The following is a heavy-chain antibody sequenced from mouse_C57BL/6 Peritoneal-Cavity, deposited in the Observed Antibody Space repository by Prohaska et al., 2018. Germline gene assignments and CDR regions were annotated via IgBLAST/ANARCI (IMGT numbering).Heavy chain of an antibody. CDR2: IDPDDGET. CDR1: GYNITVSY. J-gene: IGHJ3*01. Sequence: GYNITVSYMHWVKQWTEQRLECFGRIDPDDGETKYAPKFQGKATITADTSSNTAYLQLSSLTSEDTAVYYCARGDYDGFAYWGQGTLVTVSA. V-gene: IGHV14-2*01. CDR3: ARGDYDGFAY. D-gene: IGHD2-4*01.